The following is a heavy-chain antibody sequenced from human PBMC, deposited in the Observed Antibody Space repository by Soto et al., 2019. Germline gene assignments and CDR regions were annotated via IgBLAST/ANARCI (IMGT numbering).Heavy chain of an antibody. CDR2: VSHDGRNT. D-gene: IGHD6-19*01. CDR1: GFTFSDYA. J-gene: IGHJ4*02. V-gene: IGHV3-30*03. Sequence: VQLVESGGGVVQPGRSLRLSCAASGFTFSDYAMHWVRQAPGKGLEWVAVVSHDGRNTHYADSVKGRFTISRDRSKNTVSLEMTSMRAGDTAVYYCAGGGRQWLVRSDVTYWGRGAVVTVSP. CDR3: AGGGRQWLVRSDVTY.